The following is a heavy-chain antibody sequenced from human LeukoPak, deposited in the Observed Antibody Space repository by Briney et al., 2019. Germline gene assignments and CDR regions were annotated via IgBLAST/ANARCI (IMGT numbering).Heavy chain of an antibody. CDR3: ARESRGWYEDY. CDR1: GYSISSGYY. CDR2: IYHNGNT. D-gene: IGHD6-19*01. Sequence: SETLSLTCTVSGYSISSGYYWGWIRQPPGKGLEWIGSIYHNGNTYYTPSLKSRVTISVDTSKGQFSLNLTSVTATDTAVYFCARESRGWYEDYWGQGSLVTVSS. V-gene: IGHV4-38-2*02. J-gene: IGHJ4*02.